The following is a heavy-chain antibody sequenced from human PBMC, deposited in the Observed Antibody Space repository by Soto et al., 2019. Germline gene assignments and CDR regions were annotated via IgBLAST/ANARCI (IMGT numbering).Heavy chain of an antibody. CDR2: IYNSGST. J-gene: IGHJ4*02. CDR1: GASISNSHW. CDR3: AKAPSYCLES. Sequence: QVQLQESGPGLVKPSGTLSLTCVVSGASISNSHWLSWVRQPPGEGLGWIGEIYNSGSTNYNPSLGSRVTISVDKSTNQISLTLNSVTAPATAVYYCAKAPSYCLESWGPGTPVTVSS. D-gene: IGHD2-21*02. V-gene: IGHV4-4*02.